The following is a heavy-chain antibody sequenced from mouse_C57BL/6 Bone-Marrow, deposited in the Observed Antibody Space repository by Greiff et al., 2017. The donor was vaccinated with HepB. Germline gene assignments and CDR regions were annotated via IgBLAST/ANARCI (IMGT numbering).Heavy chain of an antibody. V-gene: IGHV2-5*01. J-gene: IGHJ1*03. CDR2: IWRGGST. CDR3: AKSGNDVLRGYFDV. CDR1: GFSLTSYG. Sequence: QVQLKESGPGLVQPSQSLSITCTVSGFSLTSYGVHWVRQSPGKGLEWLGVIWRGGSTDYNAALMSRLSITKYNSKSQVFFKMNSLQADDTAVYYCAKSGNDVLRGYFDVWGTGTTVTVSS. D-gene: IGHD1-1*01.